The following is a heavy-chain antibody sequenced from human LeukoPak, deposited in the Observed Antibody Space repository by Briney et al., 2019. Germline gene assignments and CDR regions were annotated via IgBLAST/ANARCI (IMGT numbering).Heavy chain of an antibody. CDR2: INSDGSST. CDR1: GFTFSSYW. J-gene: IGHJ4*02. V-gene: IGHV3-74*01. CDR3: ARALNRGYSYGYGY. D-gene: IGHD5-18*01. Sequence: GGSLRLSCAASGFTFSSYWMHRVRQAPGKGLVWVSRINSDGSSTSHADSVKGRFTISRDNAKNTLYLQMNSLRAEDTAVYYCARALNRGYSYGYGYWGQGTLVTVSS.